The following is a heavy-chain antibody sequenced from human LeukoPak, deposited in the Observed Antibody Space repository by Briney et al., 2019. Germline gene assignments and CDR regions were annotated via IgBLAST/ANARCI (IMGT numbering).Heavy chain of an antibody. CDR2: IRYDASNR. Sequence: GGSLRLSCAASGLTFSSYGLHWVRQAPGKGLEGVAFIRYDASNRYYADSVKGRFTISRDNSKNTLYLQMNSLRPEDTAVYYCAKEGHSRGWYPTAVDTYFDYWGQGTLVTVSS. CDR1: GLTFSSYG. CDR3: AKEGHSRGWYPTAVDTYFDY. J-gene: IGHJ4*02. V-gene: IGHV3-30*02. D-gene: IGHD6-19*01.